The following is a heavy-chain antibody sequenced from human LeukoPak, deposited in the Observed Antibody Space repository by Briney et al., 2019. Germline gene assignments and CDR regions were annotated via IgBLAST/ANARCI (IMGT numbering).Heavy chain of an antibody. V-gene: IGHV1-18*01. D-gene: IGHD7-27*01. CDR3: ARETPGAGHFDY. CDR2: ISAYNGNT. J-gene: IGHJ4*02. Sequence: ASVKVSCTASGYTFTSYGISWVRQAPGQGLEWMGWISAYNGNTNYAQKLQGRVTMTTDTSTSTAYMELRSLRSDDTAVYYCARETPGAGHFDYWGQGSLVTVSS. CDR1: GYTFTSYG.